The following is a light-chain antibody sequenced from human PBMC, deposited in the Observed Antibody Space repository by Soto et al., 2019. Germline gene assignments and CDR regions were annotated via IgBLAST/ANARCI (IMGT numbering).Light chain of an antibody. J-gene: IGKJ1*01. V-gene: IGKV3-20*01. CDR2: DAS. CDR1: QSISSSY. Sequence: EIVLTQSPGTLSLSPGEGATLSCRASQSISSSYLAWYQQNPGQAPRLLIYDASSRATGIPDRFSGSGSGTYFTLTINRLQPEDFAVYYCQQYGSSPSTFGQGTKVEIK. CDR3: QQYGSSPST.